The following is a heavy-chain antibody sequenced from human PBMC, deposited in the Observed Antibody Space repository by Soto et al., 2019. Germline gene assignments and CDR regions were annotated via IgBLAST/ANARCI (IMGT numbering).Heavy chain of an antibody. V-gene: IGHV1-69*01. D-gene: IGHD6-6*01. J-gene: IGHJ2*01. CDR1: GGTFSSYA. Sequence: QVQLVQSGAEVKKPGSSVKVSCKASGGTFSSYAISWVRQAPGQGLEWMGGIIPIFGTANYAQTFQGRVTLTADESTRTAYMELSSLRSEDAAVYYCARPKAGIAARRVGWYFDLWGRGTLVTVSS. CDR2: IIPIFGTA. CDR3: ARPKAGIAARRVGWYFDL.